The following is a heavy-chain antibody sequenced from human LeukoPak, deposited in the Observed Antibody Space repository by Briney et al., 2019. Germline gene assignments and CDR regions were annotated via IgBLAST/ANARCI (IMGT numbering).Heavy chain of an antibody. D-gene: IGHD3-22*01. J-gene: IGHJ4*02. Sequence: SETLSLTCAVYGGSFSGYYWSWIRQPPGKGLEWIGEINHSGSTNYNPSLKSRVTISVDTSKNQFSLKLSSVTAADTAVYYCASNKAYYYDSSGYYYFDYWGQGTPVTVSS. V-gene: IGHV4-34*01. CDR2: INHSGST. CDR3: ASNKAYYYDSSGYYYFDY. CDR1: GGSFSGYY.